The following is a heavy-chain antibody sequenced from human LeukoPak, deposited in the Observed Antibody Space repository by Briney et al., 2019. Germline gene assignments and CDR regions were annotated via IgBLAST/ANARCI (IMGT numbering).Heavy chain of an antibody. CDR1: GYSFTNYW. CDR3: ARHAIPGTRSGFDI. D-gene: IGHD3-10*01. CDR2: IYPGDSDT. Sequence: GESLKISCKGSGYSFTNYWIGWVRQMPGKGLEWMGIIYPGDSDTKYSPSFQGQVTISADMSLNTAYLQWSSLKASDTAMYYCARHAIPGTRSGFDIWGQGTMVTVSS. J-gene: IGHJ3*02. V-gene: IGHV5-51*01.